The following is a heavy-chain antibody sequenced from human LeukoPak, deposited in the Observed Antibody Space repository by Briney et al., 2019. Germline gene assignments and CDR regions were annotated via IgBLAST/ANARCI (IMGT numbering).Heavy chain of an antibody. CDR3: ARGPHCSGGSCYSPAFDY. D-gene: IGHD2-15*01. CDR2: INHGGST. Sequence: SETLSLTCAAYGGSFSGYYWSWIRQPPGKGLEWIGEINHGGSTNYNPSLKSRVTMSVDTSKNQVSLKVTSVTAADTAVYYCARGPHCSGGSCYSPAFDYWGQGTLVTVSS. V-gene: IGHV4-34*01. J-gene: IGHJ4*02. CDR1: GGSFSGYY.